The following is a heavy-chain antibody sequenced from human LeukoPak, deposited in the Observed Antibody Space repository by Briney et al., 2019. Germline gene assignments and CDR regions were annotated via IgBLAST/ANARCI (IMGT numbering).Heavy chain of an antibody. CDR1: GFSFNNYW. D-gene: IGHD5-24*01. CDR3: ARAQDTYNSLYFDY. CDR2: IHSDGRDT. Sequence: GGSLRLSCAGSGFSFNNYWMHWVRQAPGKGLVWVSRIHSDGRDTTYADSVKGRFTISKDSARNTLYLQMNTLRVEDTAVYYCARAQDTYNSLYFDYWGQGALVTVPS. J-gene: IGHJ4*02. V-gene: IGHV3-74*01.